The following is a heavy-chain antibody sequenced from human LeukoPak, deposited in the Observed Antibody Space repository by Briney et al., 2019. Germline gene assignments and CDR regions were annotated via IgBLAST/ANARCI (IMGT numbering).Heavy chain of an antibody. J-gene: IGHJ6*02. V-gene: IGHV1-2*04. Sequence: GASVKVPCKASGYTFTGYYMHWVRQAPGQGLEWMGWINPNSGGTNYAQKFQGWVTMTRDTSISTAYMELSRLRSDDTAVYYYARDQWYYYDSSGYYYYYGMDVWGQGTTVTVSS. CDR2: INPNSGGT. D-gene: IGHD3-22*01. CDR1: GYTFTGYY. CDR3: ARDQWYYYDSSGYYYYYGMDV.